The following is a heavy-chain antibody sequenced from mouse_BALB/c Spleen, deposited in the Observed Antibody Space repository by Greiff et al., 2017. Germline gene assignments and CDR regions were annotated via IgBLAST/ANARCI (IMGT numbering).Heavy chain of an antibody. V-gene: IGHV5-9-4*01. CDR2: ISSGGSYT. J-gene: IGHJ3*01. CDR3: ARIITTATWFAY. D-gene: IGHD1-2*01. CDR1: GFTFSSYA. Sequence: EVHLVESGGGLVKPGGSLKLSCAASGFTFSSYAMSWVRQSPEKRLEWVAEISSGGSYTYYPDTVTGRFTISRDNAKNTLYLEMSSLRSEDTAMYYCARIITTATWFAYWGQGTLVTVSA.